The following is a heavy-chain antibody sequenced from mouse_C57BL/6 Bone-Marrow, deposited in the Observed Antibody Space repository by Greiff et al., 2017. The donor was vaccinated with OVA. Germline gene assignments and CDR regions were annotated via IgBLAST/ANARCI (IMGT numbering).Heavy chain of an antibody. CDR1: GFSLSTSGMG. CDR2: IYWDDDK. J-gene: IGHJ1*03. D-gene: IGHD1-1*01. V-gene: IGHV8-12*01. Sequence: QVTLKESGPGILQSSQTLSLTCSFSGFSLSTSGMGVSWIRQPSGKGLEWLAHIYWDDDKRYNPSLKSRLTISTDTSRNQVFLKITSVDTADTATYYCARRDYYGSSYWYFDVWGTGTTVTVSS. CDR3: ARRDYYGSSYWYFDV.